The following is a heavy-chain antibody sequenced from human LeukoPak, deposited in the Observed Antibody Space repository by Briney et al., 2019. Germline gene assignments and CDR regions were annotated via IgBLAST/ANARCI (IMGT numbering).Heavy chain of an antibody. D-gene: IGHD6-19*01. CDR3: ARGSSAFDS. J-gene: IGHJ4*02. CDR2: TYYRSKCFN. Sequence: SQTLSLTCAISGDSFSGNSSGWNLIRHSPSRGLEWRERTYYRSKCFNDYAVSVKSRITISPDTSTHQLSLQLNSVAPGDTAVSYCARGSSAFDSWGRGPLVPVSS. V-gene: IGHV6-1*01. CDR1: GDSFSGNSSG.